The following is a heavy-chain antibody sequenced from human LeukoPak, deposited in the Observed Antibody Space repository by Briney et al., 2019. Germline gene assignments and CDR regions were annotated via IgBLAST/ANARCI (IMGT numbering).Heavy chain of an antibody. V-gene: IGHV3-48*02. CDR3: ARDLAVSDY. CDR2: ISSSSSTI. Sequence: GGSLRLSCAASGFTFSSYSMNWVRQAPGKGLEWVSYISSSSSTIYYADSVKGRFTIPRDNAKNSPYLQMNSLRDEDTAMYYCARDLAVSDYWGQGTLVTVSS. J-gene: IGHJ4*02. CDR1: GFTFSSYS.